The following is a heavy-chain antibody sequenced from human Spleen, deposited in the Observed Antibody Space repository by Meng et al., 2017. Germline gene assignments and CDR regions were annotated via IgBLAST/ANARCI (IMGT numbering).Heavy chain of an antibody. J-gene: IGHJ4*02. Sequence: SETLSLTCAVSGGSISSSNWWSWVRQPPGKGLEWIGSIYYSGSTYYNPSLKSRVTISVDTSKNQFSLKLSSVTAADTAVYYCARSYYDSSGYYPLFWFDYWDQGTLVTVSS. V-gene: IGHV4-4*02. CDR3: ARSYYDSSGYYPLFWFDY. CDR1: GGSISSSNW. CDR2: IYYSGST. D-gene: IGHD3-22*01.